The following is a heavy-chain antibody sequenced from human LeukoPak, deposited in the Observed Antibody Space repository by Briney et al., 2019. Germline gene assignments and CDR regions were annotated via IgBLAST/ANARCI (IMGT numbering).Heavy chain of an antibody. CDR2: ISRSGSTK. V-gene: IGHV3-11*04. CDR3: AREDLYYFDY. CDR1: GFTFSDYN. J-gene: IGHJ4*02. Sequence: GGSLRLSCAASGFTFSDYNMRWIRQAPGKGLEWVSSISRSGSTKYYADSVKGRFTISRDNAKNSLYLQMNSLRAEDTAVYYCAREDLYYFDYWGQGTLVTVSP.